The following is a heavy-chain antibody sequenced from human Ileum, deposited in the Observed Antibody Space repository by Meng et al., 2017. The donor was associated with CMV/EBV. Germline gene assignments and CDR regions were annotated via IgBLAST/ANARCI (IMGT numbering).Heavy chain of an antibody. V-gene: IGHV4-4*02. D-gene: IGHD6-13*01. CDR2: VDQSGTV. Sequence: GGCIGTTKWGSGVRQPPGKGLEWIGEVDQSGTVNYNTSLASRVSLSVDKSKNQFSLNLTSVTAADTAVYYCARVMTSSRWIDFWGPGTLVTVSS. J-gene: IGHJ4*02. CDR3: ARVMTSSRWIDF. CDR1: GGCIGTTKW.